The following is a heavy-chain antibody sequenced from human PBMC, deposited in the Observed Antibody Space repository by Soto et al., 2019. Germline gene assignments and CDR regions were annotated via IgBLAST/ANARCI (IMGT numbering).Heavy chain of an antibody. CDR1: GGSISSSSYY. CDR2: IYYSGST. V-gene: IGHV4-39*01. D-gene: IGHD1-1*01. J-gene: IGHJ4*02. Sequence: PSETLSLTCTVSGGSISSSSYYWGWIRQPPGKGLEWIGSIYYSGSTYYNPSLKSRVTISVDTSKNQFSLKLSSVTAADTAVYYCARLSHLGTLFDYRGQGTLVTVSS. CDR3: ARLSHLGTLFDY.